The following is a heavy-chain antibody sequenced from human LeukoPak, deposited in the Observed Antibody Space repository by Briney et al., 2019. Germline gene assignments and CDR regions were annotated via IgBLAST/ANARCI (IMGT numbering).Heavy chain of an antibody. V-gene: IGHV3-33*06. D-gene: IGHD6-19*01. CDR3: AKDNRGGWSGYFDY. CDR1: GFIFSSYG. J-gene: IGHJ4*02. Sequence: GRSLRLSCAASGFIFSSYGMYCVPQAPGKGLEWVAVIWHDGSAEFYADSVKGRFSISRDYSKNTLYLQMNSLRAEDTALYYCAKDNRGGWSGYFDYWGQGTLVTVSS. CDR2: IWHDGSAE.